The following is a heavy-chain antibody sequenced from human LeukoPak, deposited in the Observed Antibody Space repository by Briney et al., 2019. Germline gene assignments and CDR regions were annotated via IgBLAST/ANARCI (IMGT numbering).Heavy chain of an antibody. Sequence: PGGSLRLSCAASGFTFSSYYMHWVRQAPGKGLVWVSRIKSDGSVTGYADSVKGRFTISRDSAKNTVYLQMNSLRAEDTAVYYCARDWIDRGTFDPWGQGTLVTVSS. CDR2: IKSDGSVT. D-gene: IGHD2-2*03. J-gene: IGHJ5*02. CDR3: ARDWIDRGTFDP. CDR1: GFTFSSYY. V-gene: IGHV3-74*01.